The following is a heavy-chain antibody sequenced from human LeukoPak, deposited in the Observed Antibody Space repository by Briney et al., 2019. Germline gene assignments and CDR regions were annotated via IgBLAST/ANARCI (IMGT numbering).Heavy chain of an antibody. V-gene: IGHV3-49*04. CDR2: IRSKGDGGTT. J-gene: IGHJ4*02. Sequence: PGGSLRLSCTASGFTFGYYAMSWVRQAPGKGLGWVGFIRSKGDGGTTEYAASVKGRFSNSRDDSKSIAYLQMNSLKSEDTAVYYCSRYSSSWDLDYWGQGTLVTVSS. D-gene: IGHD6-13*01. CDR3: SRYSSSWDLDY. CDR1: GFTFGYYA.